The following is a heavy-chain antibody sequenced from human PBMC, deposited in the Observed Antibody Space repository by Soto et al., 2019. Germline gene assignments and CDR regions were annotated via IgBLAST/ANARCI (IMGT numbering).Heavy chain of an antibody. CDR1: GFTFSSYA. Sequence: AGGSLRLSCAASGFTFSSYAMSWVRQAPGKGLEWVSAISGSGGSTYYADSVKGRFTISRDNSKNTLYLQMNSLRAEDTAVYYCAKFAHYDILTGYYYFDYWGQGTLVTVSS. J-gene: IGHJ4*02. V-gene: IGHV3-23*01. D-gene: IGHD3-9*01. CDR2: ISGSGGST. CDR3: AKFAHYDILTGYYYFDY.